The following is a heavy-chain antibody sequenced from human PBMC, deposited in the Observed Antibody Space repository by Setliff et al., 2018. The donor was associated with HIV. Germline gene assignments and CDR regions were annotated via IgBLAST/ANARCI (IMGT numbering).Heavy chain of an antibody. V-gene: IGHV4-39*01. D-gene: IGHD3-22*01. Sequence: SETLSLTCTVSGGSISSHYWSWIRQPPGKGLEWTGSIYHSGKTYYNPSLKRRLTISVDTSKNEFSLNLTSVTAADTAVYYCASRIYYYDSNNFLREEGFDPWGQGTLVTVSS. CDR3: ASRIYYYDSNNFLREEGFDP. J-gene: IGHJ5*02. CDR1: GGSISSHY. CDR2: IYHSGKT.